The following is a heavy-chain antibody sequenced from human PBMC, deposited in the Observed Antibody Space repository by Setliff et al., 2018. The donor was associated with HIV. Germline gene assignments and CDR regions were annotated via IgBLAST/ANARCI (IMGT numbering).Heavy chain of an antibody. CDR3: ARDPRGLLSPVPRGYFDY. J-gene: IGHJ4*02. D-gene: IGHD3-22*01. CDR2: IYHSGTA. Sequence: KTSETLSLTCNVSGFSISSHYYWGWVRQPPGRGLEWIGNIYHSGTAYYNPSFKTRVAISIDTSKNYVSLKLRSLTAADTAIYYCARDPRGLLSPVPRGYFDYWGQGALVTVLL. V-gene: IGHV4-38-2*02. CDR1: GFSISSHYY.